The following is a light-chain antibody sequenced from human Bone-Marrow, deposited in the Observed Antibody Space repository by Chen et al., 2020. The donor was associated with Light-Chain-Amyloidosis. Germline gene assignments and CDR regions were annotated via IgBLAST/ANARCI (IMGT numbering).Light chain of an antibody. CDR2: DDS. CDR1: NIGSKS. Sequence: SYVLTQPPSVSVAPGQTARITCGGNNIGSKSVHWYQQKPGQAPILVVYDDSGRPSGIPERCSGSHSGEAAILTIVGVEAGDEADYYCQVWGSGSDGGVFGGGTKLTVL. V-gene: IGLV3-21*02. J-gene: IGLJ3*02. CDR3: QVWGSGSDGGV.